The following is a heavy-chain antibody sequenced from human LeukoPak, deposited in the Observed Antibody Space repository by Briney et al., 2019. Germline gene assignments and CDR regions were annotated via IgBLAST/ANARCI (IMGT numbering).Heavy chain of an antibody. Sequence: AAVKVSCKTSGYTFSDYYMHWVRQAPVQGLEWMGWINPNNGRTSYAQKFQGRVSMTRGTSISTAYMELSSLRSDDTAVYSCARGTYYDSRGYSGVRLFDYWGQGTLVTVSS. V-gene: IGHV1-2*02. D-gene: IGHD3-22*01. CDR2: INPNNGRT. CDR3: ARGTYYDSRGYSGVRLFDY. J-gene: IGHJ4*02. CDR1: GYTFSDYY.